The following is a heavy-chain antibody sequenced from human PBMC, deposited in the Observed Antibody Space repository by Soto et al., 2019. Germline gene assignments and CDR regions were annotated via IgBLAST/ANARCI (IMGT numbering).Heavy chain of an antibody. CDR1: GFTVSSNY. V-gene: IGHV3-53*04. Sequence: GGSLRLSCAASGFTVSSNYMSWVRQAPGKGLEWVSVIYSGGSTYYADSVKGRFTISRHNSKNTLYLQMNSLRAEDTAVYYCARAISDILTGYSAFDIWGQGTMVTVSS. J-gene: IGHJ3*02. CDR3: ARAISDILTGYSAFDI. CDR2: IYSGGST. D-gene: IGHD3-9*01.